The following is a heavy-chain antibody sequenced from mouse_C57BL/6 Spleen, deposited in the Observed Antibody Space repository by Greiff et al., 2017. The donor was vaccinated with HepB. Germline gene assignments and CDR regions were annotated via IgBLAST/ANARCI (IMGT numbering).Heavy chain of an antibody. D-gene: IGHD1-1*01. CDR2: IYPGSGST. CDR3: ARGPLITAVVDWYFDV. J-gene: IGHJ1*03. V-gene: IGHV1-55*01. CDR1: GYTFTSYW. Sequence: QVQLQQPGAELVKPGASVKMSCKASGYTFTSYWITWVKQRPGQGLEWIGDIYPGSGSTNYNEKFKSKATLTVDTSSSTAYMQLSSLTSEDSAFYYCARGPLITAVVDWYFDVWGTGTTVTVSS.